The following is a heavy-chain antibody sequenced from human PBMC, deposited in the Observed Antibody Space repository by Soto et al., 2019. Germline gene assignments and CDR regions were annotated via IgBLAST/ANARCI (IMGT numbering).Heavy chain of an antibody. D-gene: IGHD3-10*01. V-gene: IGHV1-8*01. Sequence: VKVSCKASGDTFTTYDINWGRQATGNGLEWMGWINPKSAYIAYAQSCQGRVSIARDTSIRTVYMEVSSLRSDDTAVYYCARGRASGSYYLLGYWGQGTLVAVSS. CDR2: INPKSAYI. CDR3: ARGRASGSYYLLGY. CDR1: GDTFTTYD. J-gene: IGHJ4*02.